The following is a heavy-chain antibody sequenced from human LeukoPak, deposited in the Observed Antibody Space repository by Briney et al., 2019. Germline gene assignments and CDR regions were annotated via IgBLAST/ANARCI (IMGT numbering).Heavy chain of an antibody. CDR2: IRYDGSNK. J-gene: IGHJ4*02. V-gene: IGHV3-30*02. CDR3: AKVNDYGDYVSFDY. Sequence: GGSLRLTCAASGFTFSSYGMHWVRQAPGKGLEWVAFIRYDGSNKYYADSVKGRFTISRDNSKNTLYLQMNSLRAEDTAVYYCAKVNDYGDYVSFDYWGQGTLVTVSS. D-gene: IGHD4-17*01. CDR1: GFTFSSYG.